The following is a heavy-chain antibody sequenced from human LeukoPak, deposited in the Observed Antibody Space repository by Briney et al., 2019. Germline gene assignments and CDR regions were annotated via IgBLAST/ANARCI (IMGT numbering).Heavy chain of an antibody. CDR3: ARGTPYCSSTSCSFDY. Sequence: GESLKISCKGSGYSFTSYWIGWVRQMPGKGLEWMGIIYPGDSDTRYSPSFQGQVTISADKSISTAYLQWSSLKASDTAMDYCARGTPYCSSTSCSFDYWGQGTLVTVSS. D-gene: IGHD2-2*01. CDR2: IYPGDSDT. CDR1: GYSFTSYW. J-gene: IGHJ4*02. V-gene: IGHV5-51*01.